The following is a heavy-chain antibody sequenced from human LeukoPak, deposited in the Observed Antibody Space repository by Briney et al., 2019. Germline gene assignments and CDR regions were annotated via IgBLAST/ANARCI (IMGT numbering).Heavy chain of an antibody. CDR1: GGSISSGTYY. CDR2: IYHSGST. Sequence: SQTLSLTCTVSGGSISSGTYYWGWLRQPPGKGREWIGSIYHSGSTYYNPSLKSRVTISVDTSKNQFSLKLSSVTAADTAVYYCARLYCSSTSCSFDYWGQGTLVTVSS. CDR3: ARLYCSSTSCSFDY. V-gene: IGHV4-39*07. J-gene: IGHJ4*02. D-gene: IGHD2-2*01.